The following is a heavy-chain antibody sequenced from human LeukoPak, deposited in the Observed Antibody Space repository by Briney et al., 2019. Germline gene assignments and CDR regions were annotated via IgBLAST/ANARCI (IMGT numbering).Heavy chain of an antibody. V-gene: IGHV4-61*01. J-gene: IGHJ4*02. CDR1: GGSVTSGSYY. CDR3: ARVRGRGTYFLDY. Sequence: TSSETLSLTRTVSGGSVTSGSYYWSWIRQPPGKGLEWIGYMYSSGSTNYNPSLQSRVTISVDTSNNQFSLKLSSVTAADTAMYYCARVRGRGTYFLDYWGQGTLVTVSS. D-gene: IGHD1-26*01. CDR2: MYSSGST.